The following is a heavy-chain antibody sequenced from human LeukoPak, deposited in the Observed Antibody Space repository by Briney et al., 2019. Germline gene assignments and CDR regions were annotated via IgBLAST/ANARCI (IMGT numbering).Heavy chain of an antibody. CDR1: GGSFSGYY. V-gene: IGHV4-34*01. CDR3: ARGGCSSTSCYYDY. J-gene: IGHJ4*02. CDR2: INHSGST. D-gene: IGHD2-2*01. Sequence: SETLSLTCAVYGGSFSGYYWSCIRQPPGKGLEWIGEINHSGSTNYNPSLKSRVTISVDTSKNQFSLKVSSVTAADTAVYYCARGGCSSTSCYYDYWGQGTLVTVSS.